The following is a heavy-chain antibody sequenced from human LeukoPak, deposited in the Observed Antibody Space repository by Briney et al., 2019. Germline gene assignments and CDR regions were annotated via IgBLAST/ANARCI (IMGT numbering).Heavy chain of an antibody. V-gene: IGHV3-7*01. D-gene: IGHD6-13*01. CDR2: IKQDGSEK. CDR1: GFTFSSYW. Sequence: GGSLRLSCAASGFTFSSYWMSWVRQAPGKGLEWVANIKQDGSEKYYVDSVKGRFTISRDNSKNTLYLQMNSLRAEDTAVYYCARDSSSWYSPHFDYWGQGTLVTVSS. CDR3: ARDSSSWYSPHFDY. J-gene: IGHJ4*02.